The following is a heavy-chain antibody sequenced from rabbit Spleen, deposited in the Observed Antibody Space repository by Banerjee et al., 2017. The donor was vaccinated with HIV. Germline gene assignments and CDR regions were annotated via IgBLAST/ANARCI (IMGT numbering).Heavy chain of an antibody. J-gene: IGHJ4*01. CDR2: IDTNSGET. Sequence: QSLEESGGDLVKPGASLTLTCKASGFDFTSTYYMCWVRQAPGKGLEWIACIDTNSGETAYASWAKGRFTISKTSSTTVTLQMTSLTAADTATYFCARGGYGGHIYAMGLWGPGTLVTVS. V-gene: IGHV1S40*01. CDR1: GFDFTSTYY. CDR3: ARGGYGGHIYAMGL. D-gene: IGHD4-2*01.